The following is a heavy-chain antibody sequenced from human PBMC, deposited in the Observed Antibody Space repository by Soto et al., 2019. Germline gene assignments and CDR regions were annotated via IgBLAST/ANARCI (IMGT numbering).Heavy chain of an antibody. Sequence: PGGSLRLSCADSGFTFSNYGMHWVRQAPGKGLEWVAVISYDGSNKYYVDSVKGRFTISRDNSKNTLYLQMNSPRPEDTAVYYCAKDRGIAAVGSPLGMDVWGQGTTVTVSS. V-gene: IGHV3-30*18. CDR2: ISYDGSNK. CDR3: AKDRGIAAVGSPLGMDV. D-gene: IGHD6-13*01. J-gene: IGHJ6*02. CDR1: GFTFSNYG.